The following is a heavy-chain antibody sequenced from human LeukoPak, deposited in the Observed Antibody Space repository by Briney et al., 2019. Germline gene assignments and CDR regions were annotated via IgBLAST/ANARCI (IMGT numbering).Heavy chain of an antibody. Sequence: GGSLRLSCAASGFTFSSYSLSWVRQAPGKGLEWVSSISGSGVSTYYGDSVKGRITISRDNSKNTLYLQMNSLSAEDTAVYYCAKCPGGDYYGSSGYFLFDSWGQGTLVTVSS. CDR2: ISGSGVST. D-gene: IGHD3-22*01. CDR3: AKCPGGDYYGSSGYFLFDS. V-gene: IGHV3-23*01. CDR1: GFTFSSYS. J-gene: IGHJ4*02.